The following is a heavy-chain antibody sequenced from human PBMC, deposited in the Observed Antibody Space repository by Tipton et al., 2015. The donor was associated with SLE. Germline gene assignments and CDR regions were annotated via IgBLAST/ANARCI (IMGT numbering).Heavy chain of an antibody. CDR1: VGSISRYY. D-gene: IGHD3-10*01. J-gene: IGHJ4*02. CDR2: VRYSGRS. Sequence: TLSLTCTVSVGSISRYYWSWLRQPPGKGLEWIGYVRYSGRSTYNPSLKRRVTISTDTSKTQLSLKLTSVTYADTAVYYCARGLYVSGSYFRYYFEYWGQGILVTVSS. CDR3: ARGLYVSGSYFRYYFEY. V-gene: IGHV4-59*01.